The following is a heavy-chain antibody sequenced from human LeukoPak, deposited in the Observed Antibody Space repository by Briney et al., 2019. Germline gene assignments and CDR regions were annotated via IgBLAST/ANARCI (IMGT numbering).Heavy chain of an antibody. V-gene: IGHV7-4-1*02. CDR3: ARDAYYDFWSGYSLQDYYYYMDV. D-gene: IGHD3-3*01. Sequence: GASVKVSCKASGYTFTSYAMNWVRQAPGQGLEWMGWINTNTGNPTYAQGFTGRFVFSLDTSVSTAYLQISSLKAEDTAVYYCARDAYYDFWSGYSLQDYYYYMDVWGKGTTVTVSS. J-gene: IGHJ6*03. CDR1: GYTFTSYA. CDR2: INTNTGNP.